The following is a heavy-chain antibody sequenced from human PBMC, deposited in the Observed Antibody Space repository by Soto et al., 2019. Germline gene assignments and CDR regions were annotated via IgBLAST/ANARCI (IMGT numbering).Heavy chain of an antibody. Sequence: FLRLSCAASGLPFDDYAMYWVRQTPGKGLEWVSGISWSGNNMDYRDSVKGRFTISRDNAKNSLYLQMKSLRAEDTALYYCARLYSSGWYGPGRYWGQGTLVTVSS. J-gene: IGHJ4*02. CDR1: GLPFDDYA. CDR3: ARLYSSGWYGPGRY. V-gene: IGHV3-9*01. D-gene: IGHD6-19*01. CDR2: ISWSGNNM.